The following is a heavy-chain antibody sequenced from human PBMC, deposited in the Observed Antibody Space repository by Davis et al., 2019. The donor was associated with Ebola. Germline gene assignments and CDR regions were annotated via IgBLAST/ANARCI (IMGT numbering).Heavy chain of an antibody. CDR3: ARARIVGATRYYYYYGMDV. J-gene: IGHJ6*02. CDR2: ISSSSSYI. D-gene: IGHD1-26*01. V-gene: IGHV3-21*01. CDR1: GFTFSSYS. Sequence: GESLKISCAASGFTFSSYSMNWVRQAPGKGLEWVSSISSSSSYIYYADSVKGRFTISRDNAKNSLYLQMNSLRAEDTAVYYCARARIVGATRYYYYYGMDVWGQGTTVTVSS.